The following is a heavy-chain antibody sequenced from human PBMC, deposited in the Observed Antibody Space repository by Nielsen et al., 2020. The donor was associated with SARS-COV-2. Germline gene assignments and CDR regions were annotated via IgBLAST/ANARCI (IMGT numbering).Heavy chain of an antibody. D-gene: IGHD2-15*01. J-gene: IGHJ4*02. CDR1: GGSISSGGYY. V-gene: IGHV4-31*03. Sequence: SETLSLTCTVSGGSISSGGYYWSWIRQHPGKGLEWIGYIYYSGSTYYNPSLKSRVTISVDTSKNQFSLKLRSVTAADTAVYYCARVRPKFCSGGSCYRGYFDYWGQGTLVTVSS. CDR2: IYYSGST. CDR3: ARVRPKFCSGGSCYRGYFDY.